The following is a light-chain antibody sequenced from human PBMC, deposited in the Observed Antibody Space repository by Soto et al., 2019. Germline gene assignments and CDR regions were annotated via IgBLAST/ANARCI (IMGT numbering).Light chain of an antibody. J-gene: IGLJ2*01. CDR3: QSYDSSNQGVV. V-gene: IGLV6-57*04. CDR2: EDN. CDR1: SGSIASNY. Sequence: NFMLTQPHSVSESPGKTVTISCTRSSGSIASNYVQWYQQRPGSAPTTVIYEDNQRPSGVPDRFSGSIDSSSNSASLTISGLKTEDEADYYCQSYDSSNQGVVFGGGTKRPS.